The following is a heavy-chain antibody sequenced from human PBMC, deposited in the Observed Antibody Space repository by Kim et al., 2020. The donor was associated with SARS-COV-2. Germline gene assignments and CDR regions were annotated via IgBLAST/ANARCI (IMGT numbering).Heavy chain of an antibody. CDR2: ISSNAYGGTT. J-gene: IGHJ4*02. V-gene: IGHV3-49*04. Sequence: GGSLRLSCTASGFTFGDYAMSWVRQAPGKGLEWVGFISSNAYGGTTAYAASVRCRFTIARDDSKSIAYLQMNSLKTEDTAVYYCNSYSLGLGTYDFWSGYTVDCWGQGTLVTVSS. CDR3: NSYSLGLGTYDFWSGYTVDC. CDR1: GFTFGDYA. D-gene: IGHD3-3*01.